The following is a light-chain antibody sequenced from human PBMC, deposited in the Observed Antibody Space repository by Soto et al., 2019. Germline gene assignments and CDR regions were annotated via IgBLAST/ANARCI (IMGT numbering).Light chain of an antibody. CDR3: CSYAGSSTYV. CDR1: SSDVGSYNL. Sequence: QSALTQPASVSGSPGQSITISCTGTSSDVGSYNLVSWYQQHPGKAPKFMIYEATKRPSGVSNRFSGSKSGNTASLTISGLHAEDEADYYCCSYAGSSTYVFGPGTKLTVL. CDR2: EAT. V-gene: IGLV2-23*01. J-gene: IGLJ1*01.